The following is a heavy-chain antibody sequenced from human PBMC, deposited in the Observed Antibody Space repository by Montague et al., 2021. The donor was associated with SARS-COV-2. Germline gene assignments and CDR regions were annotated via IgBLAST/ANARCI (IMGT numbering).Heavy chain of an antibody. J-gene: IGHJ5*02. D-gene: IGHD2-15*01. CDR1: GGSVSSRSHF. Sequence: TLSLTCTVSGGSVSSRSHFWSWIRQPAGKGLEWIGHIYATGSAKYNPSLESRVTISVDTSNNQFSLRLNSVTAADTAVYYCTRVVVVVPASPAPTLCDPWGQGVLVTVSS. V-gene: IGHV4-61*09. CDR2: IYATGSA. CDR3: TRVVVVVPASPAPTLCDP.